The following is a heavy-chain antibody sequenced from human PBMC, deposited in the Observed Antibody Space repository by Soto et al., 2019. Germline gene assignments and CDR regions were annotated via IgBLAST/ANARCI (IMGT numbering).Heavy chain of an antibody. CDR3: ARWSNNKVVDP. J-gene: IGHJ5*02. D-gene: IGHD1-1*01. Sequence: QVQLVESGGGVVQPGRSLRLSCEGSGFTFRNHGMHWIRQSPGKGLEWLAVIWSDGSEKYYADSVKGRFTISRDNSKNTLYLQMNSLKVEDTAIYYCARWSNNKVVDPWGQGTVVTVS. CDR2: IWSDGSEK. CDR1: GFTFRNHG. V-gene: IGHV3-33*01.